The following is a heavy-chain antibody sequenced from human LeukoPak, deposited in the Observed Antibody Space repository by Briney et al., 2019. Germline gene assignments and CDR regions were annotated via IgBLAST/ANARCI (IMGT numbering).Heavy chain of an antibody. CDR2: ISPHSHTT. Sequence: GASVKVSCKASGYTFNNFFISWVRQAPGQGLEWVGWISPHSHTTHYAEKFQGRVTMTTDTSTITVYMELRSLRSDDTAVYFCARGQTMYYWGQGTPVTVSS. J-gene: IGHJ4*02. CDR3: ARGQTMYY. D-gene: IGHD3-10*02. CDR1: GYTFNNFF. V-gene: IGHV1-18*01.